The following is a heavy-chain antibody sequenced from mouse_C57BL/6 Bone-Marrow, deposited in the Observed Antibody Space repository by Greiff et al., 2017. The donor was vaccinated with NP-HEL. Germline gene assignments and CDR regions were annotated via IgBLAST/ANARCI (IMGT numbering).Heavy chain of an antibody. V-gene: IGHV1-69*01. CDR3: ARELTTVGWYFDV. Sequence: VQRVESGAELVMPGASVKLSCKASGYTFTSYWMHWVKQRPGQGLEWIGEIDPSDSYTNYNQKFKGKSTLTVDKSSSTAYMQLSSLTSEDSAVYYCARELTTVGWYFDVWGTGTTVTVSA. J-gene: IGHJ1*03. CDR2: IDPSDSYT. CDR1: GYTFTSYW. D-gene: IGHD1-1*01.